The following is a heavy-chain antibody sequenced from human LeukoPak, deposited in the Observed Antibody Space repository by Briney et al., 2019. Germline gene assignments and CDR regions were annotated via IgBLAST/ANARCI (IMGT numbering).Heavy chain of an antibody. D-gene: IGHD1/OR15-1a*01. Sequence: GGSLRLSCAASGFTFSSYAMTWVRQAPGKGLEWVSGLSGSGASTYYTDSVKGRFTISRDNSKNTLYLQMNSLRAEDTAVYYCAKGAKVGTTAMDYWGQGTLVTVSS. CDR3: AKGAKVGTTAMDY. J-gene: IGHJ4*02. V-gene: IGHV3-23*01. CDR1: GFTFSSYA. CDR2: LSGSGAST.